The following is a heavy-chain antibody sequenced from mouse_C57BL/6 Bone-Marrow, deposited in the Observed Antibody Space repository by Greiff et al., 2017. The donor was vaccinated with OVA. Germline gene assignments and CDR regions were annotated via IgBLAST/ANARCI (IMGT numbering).Heavy chain of an antibody. CDR3: ARRRYYYGSSYVGY. CDR2: IYPRDGST. D-gene: IGHD1-1*01. Sequence: VQLQESGPELVKPGASVKLSCKASGYTFTSYDINWVKQRPGQGLEWIGWIYPRDGSTKYNEKFKGKATLTVDTSSSTAYMELHSLTSEDSAVYFCARRRYYYGSSYVGYWGQGTTLTVSS. V-gene: IGHV1-85*01. J-gene: IGHJ2*01. CDR1: GYTFTSYD.